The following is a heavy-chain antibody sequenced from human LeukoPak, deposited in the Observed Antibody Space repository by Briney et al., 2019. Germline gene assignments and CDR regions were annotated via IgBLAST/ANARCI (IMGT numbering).Heavy chain of an antibody. D-gene: IGHD3-16*01. CDR3: ARDASDSGGEVGAFDI. V-gene: IGHV3-21*01. CDR1: GFTFSSYS. CDR2: ISSSSSYI. Sequence: QPGGSLRLSCAASGFTFSSYSMNWVRQAPGKGLEWVSSISSSSSYIYYADSVKGRFTISRDNAKNSLYLQMNSLRAEDTAVYYCARDASDSGGEVGAFDIWGQGTMVTVSS. J-gene: IGHJ3*02.